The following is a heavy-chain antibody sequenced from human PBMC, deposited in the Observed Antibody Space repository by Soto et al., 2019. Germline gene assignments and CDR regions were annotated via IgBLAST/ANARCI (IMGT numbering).Heavy chain of an antibody. D-gene: IGHD3-3*01. Sequence: PTCAVSGYSISSGYYWGWIRQPPGKGLEWIGSIYHSGSTYYNPSLKSRVTISVDTSKNQFSLKLSSVTAADTAVYYCARIDFWSGPNWGQGTLATVSS. CDR1: GYSISSGYY. CDR3: ARIDFWSGPN. V-gene: IGHV4-38-2*01. CDR2: IYHSGST. J-gene: IGHJ4*02.